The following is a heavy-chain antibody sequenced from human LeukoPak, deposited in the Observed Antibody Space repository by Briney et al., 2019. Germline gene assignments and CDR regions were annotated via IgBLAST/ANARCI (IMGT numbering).Heavy chain of an antibody. J-gene: IGHJ4*02. CDR2: IKQDGSEK. V-gene: IGHV3-7*03. D-gene: IGHD5-24*01. CDR1: GFTVSSNY. Sequence: GGSLRLSCAASGFTVSSNYMSWVRQAPGKGLEWVANIKQDGSEKYYVDSVKGRFTISRDSAKNSLYLQMNSLRAEDTAVYYCAKGRDGYNPFDYWGQGTLVTVSS. CDR3: AKGRDGYNPFDY.